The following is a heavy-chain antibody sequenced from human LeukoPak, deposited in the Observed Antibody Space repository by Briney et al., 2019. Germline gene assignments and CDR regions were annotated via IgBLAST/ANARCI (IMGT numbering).Heavy chain of an antibody. D-gene: IGHD2-2*01. CDR3: AKPLPAATPGYYHYIDV. J-gene: IGHJ6*03. CDR2: IGYDGSNR. Sequence: GGSLRLSCVASGFTFSSYVMHWVRQAPGKGLEWVAFIGYDGSNRYYADSMRGRFTISRDNSENTLYLQMNSLRGEDTAVYYCAKPLPAATPGYYHYIDVWGKGTTVTVSS. CDR1: GFTFSSYV. V-gene: IGHV3-30*02.